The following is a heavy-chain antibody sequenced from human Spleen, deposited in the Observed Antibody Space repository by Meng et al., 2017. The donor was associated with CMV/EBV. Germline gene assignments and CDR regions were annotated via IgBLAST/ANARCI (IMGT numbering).Heavy chain of an antibody. J-gene: IGHJ4*02. CDR2: INTNAGNA. CDR1: GYTFTSYA. Sequence: QPVQSGPDLKKPGGSVKVSCKASGYTFTSYAMNWVRQAPGQGLEWMGWINTNAGNATYAQPFTGRFVFPLDASVSTEYLQISSFKAADTAVYHCARLYCSGGSCYTIDYWGQGTLVTVSS. D-gene: IGHD2-15*01. CDR3: ARLYCSGGSCYTIDY. V-gene: IGHV7-4-1*02.